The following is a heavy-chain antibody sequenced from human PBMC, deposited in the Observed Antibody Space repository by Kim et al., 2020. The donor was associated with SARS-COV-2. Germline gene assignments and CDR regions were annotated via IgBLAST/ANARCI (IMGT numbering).Heavy chain of an antibody. D-gene: IGHD1-26*01. V-gene: IGHV4-59*08. Sequence: NSTPPLQGRVTMSVDTSKNQFSLKLSSVTAADTAVYYCARHYSSGTYPMDYWGQGTLVTVSS. CDR3: ARHYSSGTYPMDY. J-gene: IGHJ4*02.